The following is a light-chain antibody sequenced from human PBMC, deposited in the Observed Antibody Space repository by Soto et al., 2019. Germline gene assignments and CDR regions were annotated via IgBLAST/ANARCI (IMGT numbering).Light chain of an antibody. CDR3: SSYTSSNTLV. Sequence: QSALTQPASVSGSPGQSITISCTGTSSDVGGYDYVSWYQQHPGKAPKLMLYDVNNRPSGVSNRFSGSKSGNTASLTISGLQAEDEADYYCSSYTSSNTLVFGAGTKLTVL. J-gene: IGLJ2*01. CDR2: DVN. CDR1: SSDVGGYDY. V-gene: IGLV2-14*03.